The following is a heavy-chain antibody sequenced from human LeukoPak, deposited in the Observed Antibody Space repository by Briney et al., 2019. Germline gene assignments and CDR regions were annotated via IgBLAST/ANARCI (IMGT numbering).Heavy chain of an antibody. D-gene: IGHD1-14*01. V-gene: IGHV4-39*01. Sequence: PSETLSLTCTVSGGSISSSSYYWGWIRQPPGKGLEWIGSIYYSGSTYYNPSLKSRVTISVDTSKNQFSLKLSSVTAADTAVYYRARGRRSPRGRADYWGQGTLVTVSS. CDR3: ARGRRSPRGRADY. CDR1: GGSISSSSYY. CDR2: IYYSGST. J-gene: IGHJ4*02.